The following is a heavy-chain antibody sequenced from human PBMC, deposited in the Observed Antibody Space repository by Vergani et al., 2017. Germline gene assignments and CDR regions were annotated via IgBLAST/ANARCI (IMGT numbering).Heavy chain of an antibody. CDR2: IQSDGREE. CDR1: GGMFRNEG. Sequence: QLVESGGGVVPPGGSRRLSWGARGGMFRNEGRHGVRKAQGKGLEWVALIQSDGREESHADSIKGRFSISRDNSMSTLYLQMNALRSDDSAIYYCVQENPSSRGDYWGQGTLVTVSS. D-gene: IGHD6-6*01. V-gene: IGHV3-30*02. J-gene: IGHJ4*02. CDR3: VQENPSSRGDY.